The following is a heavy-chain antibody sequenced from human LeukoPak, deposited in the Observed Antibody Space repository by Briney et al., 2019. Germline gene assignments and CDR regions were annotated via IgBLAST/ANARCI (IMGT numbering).Heavy chain of an antibody. J-gene: IGHJ4*02. V-gene: IGHV3-23*01. CDR1: GYTFSSHG. CDR2: INGAGDNT. CDR3: AKVSVCYGCYLDY. D-gene: IGHD3-16*01. Sequence: GGPLRLSCAASGYTFSSHGLTWVRQAPGKGLEGVSTINGAGDNTYCAETVKGRFTISRDNSKNTLYLQMHSLRAEDTAIYYCAKVSVCYGCYLDYWGQGTLVTVS.